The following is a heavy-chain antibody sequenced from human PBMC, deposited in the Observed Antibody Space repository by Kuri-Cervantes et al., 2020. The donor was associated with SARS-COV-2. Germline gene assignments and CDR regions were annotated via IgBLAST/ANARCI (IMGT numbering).Heavy chain of an antibody. CDR3: ARESYYYGMDV. CDR1: GFTFSSYA. J-gene: IGHJ6*02. CDR2: ISYDGSNE. Sequence: GGSLRLSCAASGFTFSSYAMHWVRQAPGKGLEWVAVISYDGSNEYYADSVKGRFTISRDNSKNTLYLQMNSLRAEDTAVYYCARESYYYGMDVWGQGTTVTVSS. V-gene: IGHV3-30-3*01.